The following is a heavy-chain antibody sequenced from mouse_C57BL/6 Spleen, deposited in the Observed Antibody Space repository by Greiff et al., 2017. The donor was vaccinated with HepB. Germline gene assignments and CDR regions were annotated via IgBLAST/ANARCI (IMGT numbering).Heavy chain of an antibody. J-gene: IGHJ3*01. CDR1: GYSITSGYD. CDR2: ISYSGST. V-gene: IGHV3-1*01. D-gene: IGHD2-2*01. CDR3: ARAGGYDEGFAY. Sequence: EVQLVESGPGMVKPSQSLSLTCTVTGYSITSGYDWHWIRHFPGNKLEWMGYISYSGSTNYNPSLKSRISITHDTSKNHFFLKLNSVTTEDTATYYCARAGGYDEGFAYWGQGTLVTVSA.